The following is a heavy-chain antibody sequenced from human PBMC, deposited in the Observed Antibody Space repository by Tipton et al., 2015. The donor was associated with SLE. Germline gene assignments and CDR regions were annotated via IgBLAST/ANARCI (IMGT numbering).Heavy chain of an antibody. J-gene: IGHJ4*02. D-gene: IGHD2-8*01. CDR1: GFTFSSYE. CDR3: ARVVRWYYFDY. CDR2: ISSSGSTI. V-gene: IGHV3-48*03. Sequence: GSLRLSCAASGFTFSSYEMNWVRQAPGKGLEWVSYISSSGSTIYYADSVKGRFTISRDNAKNSLYLQMNSLRAEDTAVYYCARVVRWYYFDYWGQGTLVTVSS.